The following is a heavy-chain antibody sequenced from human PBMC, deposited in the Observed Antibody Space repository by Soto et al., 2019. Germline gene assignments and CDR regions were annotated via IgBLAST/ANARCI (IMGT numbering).Heavy chain of an antibody. CDR1: GFIFDDYA. Sequence: EVQLVESGGNLVQPGRSLRLSCAASGFIFDDYAMHWVRQPPGKGLEWVSGISWNSGSIGYADSVKGRFTVSRDNAKKSLYLQMNSLRPEDTALYYCAKDSRSSLLYFDSWGQGTRVSVSS. CDR3: AKDSRSSLLYFDS. J-gene: IGHJ4*02. V-gene: IGHV3-9*01. D-gene: IGHD2-21*02. CDR2: ISWNSGSI.